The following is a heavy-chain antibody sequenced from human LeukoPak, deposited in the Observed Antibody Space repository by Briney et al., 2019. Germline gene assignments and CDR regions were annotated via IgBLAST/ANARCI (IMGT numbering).Heavy chain of an antibody. CDR2: ISSNGGST. V-gene: IGHV3-64*01. CDR3: ARGFSSNPDY. J-gene: IGHJ4*02. CDR1: GFTFSSYA. D-gene: IGHD6-19*01. Sequence: GGSLRLSCAASGFTFSSYAMHWVRQAPGKGLEYVSAISSNGGSTYYANSVKGRLTISRDNSKNTLYLQMGSLRAEDMAVYYCARGFSSNPDYWGQGTLVTVSS.